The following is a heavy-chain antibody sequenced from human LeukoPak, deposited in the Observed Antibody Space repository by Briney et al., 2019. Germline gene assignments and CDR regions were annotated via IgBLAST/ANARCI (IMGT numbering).Heavy chain of an antibody. D-gene: IGHD2-2*01. J-gene: IGHJ3*02. CDR1: GFTFSSYG. V-gene: IGHV3-30*18. Sequence: GGSLRLSCAASGFTFSSYGMHWVRQAPGKGLEWVAVISYDGSNKYYADSVKGRFTISRDNSKNTLYLQMNSLRAEDAAVYYCAKDLVYLGYCSSTSCYAYAIDIWGQGTMVTVSS. CDR3: AKDLVYLGYCSSTSCYAYAIDI. CDR2: ISYDGSNK.